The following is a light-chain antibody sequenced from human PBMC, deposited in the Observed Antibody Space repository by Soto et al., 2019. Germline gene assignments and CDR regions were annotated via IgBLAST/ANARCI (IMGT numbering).Light chain of an antibody. J-gene: IGKJ4*01. CDR3: QQRSNWPLT. CDR2: DVS. V-gene: IGKV3-11*01. CDR1: QSVSSS. Sequence: EIVLTQSPGTLYLSPGERATLSCRASQSVSSSVAWYQQKPGQTPRLLIYDVSNRATGIPARFSGSGSGTDFTLTVNSLEPEDFAVYYCQQRSNWPLTFGGGTKVAIK.